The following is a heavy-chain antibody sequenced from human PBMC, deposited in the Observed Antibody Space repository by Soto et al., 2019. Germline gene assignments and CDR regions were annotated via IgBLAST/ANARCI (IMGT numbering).Heavy chain of an antibody. CDR3: ARVYCSGGSCYILDQ. V-gene: IGHV4-30-2*01. D-gene: IGHD2-15*01. Sequence: PSETLSLTCAVSGGSISSGGYSWSWIRQPPGKGLEWIGYIYHSGSTYYNPSLKSRVTISVDRSKNQFSLKLSSVTAADTAVYYCARVYCSGGSCYILDQWGQGTPVTVSS. CDR2: IYHSGST. CDR1: GGSISSGGYS. J-gene: IGHJ4*02.